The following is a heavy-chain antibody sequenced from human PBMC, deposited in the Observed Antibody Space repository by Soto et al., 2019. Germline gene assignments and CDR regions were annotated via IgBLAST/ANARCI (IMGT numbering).Heavy chain of an antibody. CDR3: AKKAPGIIASGPDY. D-gene: IGHD6-13*01. Sequence: QPGGSLRLSCAASGFTFSSYGMHWVRQAPGKGLEWVAVTSSDGSNIYYADSVKGRFTISRDNSKNTLYLQMNSLRVEDTAVYYCAKKAPGIIASGPDYWGQGTLVTVPQ. CDR2: TSSDGSNI. CDR1: GFTFSSYG. V-gene: IGHV3-30*18. J-gene: IGHJ4*02.